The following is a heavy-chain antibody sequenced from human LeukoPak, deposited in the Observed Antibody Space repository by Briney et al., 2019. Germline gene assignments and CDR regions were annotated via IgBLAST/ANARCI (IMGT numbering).Heavy chain of an antibody. Sequence: GGSLRLSCAAPGFTFDDYAMHWVRQAPGKGLEWVSGISWNSGSIGYADSVKGRFTISRDNAKNSLYLQMNSLRAEDTALYYCAKDMVRGVITSWFDPWGQGTLVTVSS. V-gene: IGHV3-9*01. J-gene: IGHJ5*02. CDR1: GFTFDDYA. D-gene: IGHD3-10*01. CDR3: AKDMVRGVITSWFDP. CDR2: ISWNSGSI.